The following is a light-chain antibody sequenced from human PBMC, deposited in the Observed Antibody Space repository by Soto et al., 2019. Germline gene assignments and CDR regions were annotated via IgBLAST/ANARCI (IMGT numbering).Light chain of an antibody. CDR1: SSNIGSNY. CDR3: AAWDGSLSGGV. Sequence: QAVVTQPPSASGTPGQRVTISCSGSSSNIGSNYVFWYQQVPGTAPKLLIYRNNQRPSGVPDRFSGSKSGTSASLAISGLRSEDEADYYCAAWDGSLSGGVFGTGTKVTVL. V-gene: IGLV1-47*01. CDR2: RNN. J-gene: IGLJ1*01.